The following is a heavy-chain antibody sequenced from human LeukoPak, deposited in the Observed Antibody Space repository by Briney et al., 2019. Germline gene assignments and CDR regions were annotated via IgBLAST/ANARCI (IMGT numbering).Heavy chain of an antibody. CDR1: GGTFSSYA. V-gene: IGHV1-69*01. CDR3: ASEGMVLAYCGGDCYTFDY. J-gene: IGHJ4*02. CDR2: IIPIFGTA. D-gene: IGHD2-21*01. Sequence: SVKVSCKASGGTFSSYAISWVRQASGQGLEWMGGIIPIFGTANYAQKFQGRVTITADESTSTAYMELSSLRSEDTAVYYCASEGMVLAYCGGDCYTFDYWGQGTLVTVSS.